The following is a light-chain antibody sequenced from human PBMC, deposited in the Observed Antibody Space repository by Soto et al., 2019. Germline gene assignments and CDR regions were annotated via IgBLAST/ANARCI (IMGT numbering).Light chain of an antibody. CDR2: GAS. Sequence: EMVLKQSPGPLSLSPGERATLSCMASQSVTSSYLAWYQQKPGQAPRLLIYGASRMATSIPDRVSGGGSATDITLTISGLAPEDFAVYYCHQYDSFIFTCGPSTKVDIK. V-gene: IGKV3-20*01. CDR1: QSVTSSY. CDR3: HQYDSFIFT. J-gene: IGKJ3*01.